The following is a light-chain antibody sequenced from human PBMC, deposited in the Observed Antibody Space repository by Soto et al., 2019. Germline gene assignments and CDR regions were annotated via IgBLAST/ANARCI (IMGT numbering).Light chain of an antibody. CDR3: QQYNNWPPWT. CDR2: GAS. J-gene: IGKJ1*01. Sequence: ETVMTQSPATLSVSPGERATLSCRASQSVYSSLASYQQKPGQAPRLLIYGASTRATGIPARFSGSGSGTEFPLTISRLQSEDFAVYYCQQYNNWPPWTFGQGTKVDI. CDR1: QSVYSS. V-gene: IGKV3-15*01.